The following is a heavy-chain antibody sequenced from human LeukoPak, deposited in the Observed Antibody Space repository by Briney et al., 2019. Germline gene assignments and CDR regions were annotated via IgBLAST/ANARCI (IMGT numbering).Heavy chain of an antibody. V-gene: IGHV4-30-4*08. Sequence: PSETLSLTCTVSGGSISSSEYYWSWIRQPPGKGLEWIGYIHYSGSTYYNPSLKSRVTISVDTSKNQFSLKLSSVTAADTAVYYCARLRYCSSTSCYFAFDIWGQGTMVTISS. CDR2: IHYSGST. D-gene: IGHD2-2*01. CDR3: ARLRYCSSTSCYFAFDI. J-gene: IGHJ3*02. CDR1: GGSISSSEYY.